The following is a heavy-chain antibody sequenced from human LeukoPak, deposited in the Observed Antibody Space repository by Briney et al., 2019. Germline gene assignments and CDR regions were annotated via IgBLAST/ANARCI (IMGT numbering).Heavy chain of an antibody. V-gene: IGHV5-51*01. D-gene: IGHD4-17*01. CDR3: ARQYGRPFDY. J-gene: IGHJ4*02. CDR1: GSRFSNYW. CDR2: IYPGDSDT. Sequence: GEPLKSSCKGSGSRFSNYWIGWGRQMPGKGVEWMGIIYPGDSDTRYSPSFQGQVTISVDESINTAYLQWSSLEASDTAMYYCARQYGRPFDYWGQGTLVTVSS.